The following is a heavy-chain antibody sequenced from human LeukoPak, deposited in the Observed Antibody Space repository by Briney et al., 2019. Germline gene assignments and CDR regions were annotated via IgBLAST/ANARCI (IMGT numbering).Heavy chain of an antibody. V-gene: IGHV3-23*01. CDR2: INASSGST. J-gene: IGHJ4*02. CDR3: ADRGVVIRVILVGFHKEAYYFDS. D-gene: IGHD3-22*01. CDR1: GFSLSNSA. Sequence: PGGPLRLSCAACGFSLSNSAMSWVRQAPGKGLEGVALINASSGSTFYADSVKGRFTISRDNHKNTLYPQMNSLRAEDTAVYFGADRGVVIRVILVGFHKEAYYFDSWGQGALVTVSS.